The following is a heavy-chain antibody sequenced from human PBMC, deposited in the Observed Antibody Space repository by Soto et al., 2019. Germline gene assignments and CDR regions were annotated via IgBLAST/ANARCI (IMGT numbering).Heavy chain of an antibody. CDR3: ERALLYSSSELDP. CDR1: GFTFSTYW. D-gene: IGHD2-2*02. CDR2: VNNDGSST. J-gene: IGHJ5*02. V-gene: IGHV3-74*01. Sequence: PGGSLRLSCAASGFTFSTYWMHWVRQAPGKGLVWVSRVNNDGSSTTYADSVKGRFTISRDNAKNTLYLQMNSLRAEDTAVYYCERALLYSSSELDPWGQGTLVNVSS.